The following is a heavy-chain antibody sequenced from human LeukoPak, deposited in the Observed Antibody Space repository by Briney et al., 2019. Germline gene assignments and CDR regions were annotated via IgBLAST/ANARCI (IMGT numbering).Heavy chain of an antibody. CDR3: ATRSSTLAAARCFDD. J-gene: IGHJ4*03. Sequence: PSETLSLTCAVRGESFSAYFWSWIRQVPGKGLEGIGEIYHRGSSNYNPPLKSRATVSVDTSKNHFSLSLTSVTAADTAVYYCATRSSTLAAARCFDDWGQGTVVTVSS. CDR1: GESFSAYF. CDR2: IYHRGSS. V-gene: IGHV4-34*01. D-gene: IGHD6-6*01.